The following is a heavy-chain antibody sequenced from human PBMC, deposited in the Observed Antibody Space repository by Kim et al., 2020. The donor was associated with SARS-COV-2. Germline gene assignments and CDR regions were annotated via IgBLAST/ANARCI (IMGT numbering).Heavy chain of an antibody. Sequence: GGSLRLSCAASGFTVSGNYMSWVRQAPGKGLEWVSVIYSGSSTYYADSVKGRFTISRDNSKNTLFLQMNSLRAEDTAVYYCARGYYYGSGSYYYAFDIWGQGTMVTVSS. J-gene: IGHJ3*02. D-gene: IGHD3-10*01. CDR3: ARGYYYGSGSYYYAFDI. V-gene: IGHV3-53*01. CDR2: IYSGSST. CDR1: GFTVSGNY.